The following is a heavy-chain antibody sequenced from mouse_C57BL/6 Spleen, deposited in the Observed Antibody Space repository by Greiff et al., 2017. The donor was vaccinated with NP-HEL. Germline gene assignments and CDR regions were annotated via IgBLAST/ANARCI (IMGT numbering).Heavy chain of an antibody. CDR3: ARDWLRRGGVFDY. V-gene: IGHV1-50*01. Sequence: QVQLKQPGAELVKPGASVKLSCKASGYTFTSYWMQWVKQRPGQGLEWIGEIDPSDSYTNYNQKFKGKATLTVDTSSSTAYMQLSSLTSEDSAVYYCARDWLRRGGVFDYWGQGTTLTVSS. J-gene: IGHJ2*01. D-gene: IGHD2-2*01. CDR1: GYTFTSYW. CDR2: IDPSDSYT.